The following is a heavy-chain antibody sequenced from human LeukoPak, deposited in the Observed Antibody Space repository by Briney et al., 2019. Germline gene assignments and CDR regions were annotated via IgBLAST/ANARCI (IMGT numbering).Heavy chain of an antibody. CDR3: AKDEEYSSAWYVGLDC. Sequence: GGSLRISCAASGFTFRSYAMSWVRQAPGKGLEWVSAISGSGTSTYYADSVKGRFTISRDNSKNTLYLQMNSLRAEDTAVYYCAKDEEYSSAWYVGLDCWGQGTLATVSS. CDR1: GFTFRSYA. V-gene: IGHV3-23*01. D-gene: IGHD6-19*01. CDR2: ISGSGTST. J-gene: IGHJ4*02.